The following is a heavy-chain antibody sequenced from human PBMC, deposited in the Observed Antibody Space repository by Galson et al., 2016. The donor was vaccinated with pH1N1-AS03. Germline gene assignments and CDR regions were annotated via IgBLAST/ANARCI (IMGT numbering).Heavy chain of an antibody. CDR2: SNTDGSGT. J-gene: IGHJ4*02. CDR3: ARGIGSRIAVGLDF. CDR1: GFPFSSYW. Sequence: SLRLSCAASGFPFSSYWMHWVRQAPGKGLVWVSRSNTDGSGTTYADSVKGRFTISRDNAKNTVSLQMNSLTAEDTAVYYCARGIGSRIAVGLDFWVPGTLVTVSS. V-gene: IGHV3-74*01. D-gene: IGHD6-19*01.